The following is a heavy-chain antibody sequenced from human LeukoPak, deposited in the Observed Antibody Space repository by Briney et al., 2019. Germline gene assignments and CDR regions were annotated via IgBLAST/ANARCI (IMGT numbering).Heavy chain of an antibody. CDR1: GGSISSYY. J-gene: IGHJ3*02. V-gene: IGHV4-59*01. Sequence: SETLSLTCTVSGGSISSYYWSWIRQPPGTGLERMGYIYYSGSTNYNPSIQSRVTISVDTSKNQFSLKLSSVTAADTAVYYCARGEGYCSSTSCYADAFDIWGQGTMVTVSS. CDR3: ARGEGYCSSTSCYADAFDI. CDR2: IYYSGST. D-gene: IGHD2-2*01.